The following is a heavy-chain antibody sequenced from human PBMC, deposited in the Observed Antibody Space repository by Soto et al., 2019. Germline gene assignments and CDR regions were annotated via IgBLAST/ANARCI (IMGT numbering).Heavy chain of an antibody. V-gene: IGHV5-10-1*01. CDR3: ARRYCSSATCPTNYYGMDV. CDR1: GYGFTNYA. D-gene: IGHD2-2*01. CDR2: IDPIASHT. J-gene: IGHJ6*01. Sequence: VECLSSSCEVSGYGFTNYAVSWVLQMRGKRLQWMGRIDPIASHTTYSPSFQCHVTISTDKSINTAYLQWSSLKASDTAMYYCARRYCSSATCPTNYYGMDVWGRGTTFTVSS.